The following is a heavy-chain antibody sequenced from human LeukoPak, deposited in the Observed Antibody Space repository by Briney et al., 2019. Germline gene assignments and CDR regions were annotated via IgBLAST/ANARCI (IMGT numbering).Heavy chain of an antibody. Sequence: SETLSLTCTVSGGSISSSSYYWGWIRQPPGKGLEWIGSIYYSGSTYYNPSLKSRVTISVDTPKNQFSLKLSSVTAADTAVYYWARLRRAGVVAATGHAFDIWGQGTMVTVSS. V-gene: IGHV4-39*01. CDR3: ARLRRAGVVAATGHAFDI. CDR1: GGSISSSSYY. J-gene: IGHJ3*02. D-gene: IGHD2-15*01. CDR2: IYYSGST.